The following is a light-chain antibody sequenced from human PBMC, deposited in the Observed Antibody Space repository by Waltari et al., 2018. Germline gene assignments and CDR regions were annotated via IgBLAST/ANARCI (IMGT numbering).Light chain of an antibody. CDR2: GNT. V-gene: IGLV1-40*01. Sequence: QSVLTQPPSVSGAPGQWVTISCTGSSSNIGPGYDVHWYQHLPGTAPKLLSYGNTNRPSGVPDRFSGSKSGTSGSLAITGLQAEDEADYFCQSYDSTLNVVVFGGGTKLTVL. CDR3: QSYDSTLNVVV. CDR1: SSNIGPGYD. J-gene: IGLJ2*01.